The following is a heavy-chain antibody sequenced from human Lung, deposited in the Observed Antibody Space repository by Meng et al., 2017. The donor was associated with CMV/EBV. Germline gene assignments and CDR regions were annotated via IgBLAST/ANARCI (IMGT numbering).Heavy chain of an antibody. J-gene: IGHJ4*02. CDR3: ASGMFCTDGVCYHIR. V-gene: IGHV1-2*02. CDR1: GYSFIGYY. D-gene: IGHD2-8*01. CDR2: INPNSGAT. Sequence: ASVKVSCKTSGYSFIGYYMHWVRQAPGQGLEWMAWINPNSGATSYAQKFQGRVTVTRDTSMSTAYMELSRLRSDDTAVYYCASGMFCTDGVCYHIRWGQGTLVTVSS.